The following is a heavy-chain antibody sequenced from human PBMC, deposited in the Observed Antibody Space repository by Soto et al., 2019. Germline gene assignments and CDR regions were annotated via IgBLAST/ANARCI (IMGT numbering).Heavy chain of an antibody. Sequence: GGSLRLSCAASGFTFSSYGMHWVRQAPGKGLEWVAVISYDGSNKYYADSVKGRFTISRDNSKNTLYLQMNSLRAEDTAVYYCAKDDLWASPLLSHFDYWGQGTLVTVSS. CDR1: GFTFSSYG. V-gene: IGHV3-30*18. D-gene: IGHD2-21*02. J-gene: IGHJ4*02. CDR2: ISYDGSNK. CDR3: AKDDLWASPLLSHFDY.